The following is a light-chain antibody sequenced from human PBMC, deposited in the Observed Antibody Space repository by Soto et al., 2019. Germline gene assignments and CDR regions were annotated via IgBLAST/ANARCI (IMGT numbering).Light chain of an antibody. Sequence: QLTQSPSSLSASVGDRVIITCWASQSVSRSLNWYQQKTGQAPKLLIYTASTLHSGVPSRFSGSGSGTEFTLTISSLQPEDFATYYCQQNAIIPPWTFGQGTKVDI. CDR2: TAS. CDR3: QQNAIIPPWT. J-gene: IGKJ1*01. V-gene: IGKV1-39*01. CDR1: QSVSRS.